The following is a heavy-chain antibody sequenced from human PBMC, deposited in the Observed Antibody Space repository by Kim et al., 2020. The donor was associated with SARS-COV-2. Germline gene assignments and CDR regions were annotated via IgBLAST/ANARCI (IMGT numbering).Heavy chain of an antibody. V-gene: IGHV1-69*13. CDR3: ASNKPRVVDYDFWSGLKEGGMDV. CDR2: IIPIFGTA. CDR1: GGTFSSYA. J-gene: IGHJ6*02. D-gene: IGHD3-3*01. Sequence: SVKVSCKASGGTFSSYAISWVRQAPGQGLEWMGGIIPIFGTANYAQKFQGRVTITADESTSTAYMELSSLRSEDTAVYYCASNKPRVVDYDFWSGLKEGGMDVWGQGTTVTVSS.